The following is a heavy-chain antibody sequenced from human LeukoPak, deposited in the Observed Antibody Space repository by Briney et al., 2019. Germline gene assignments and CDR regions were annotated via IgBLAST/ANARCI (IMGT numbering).Heavy chain of an antibody. CDR1: GYTFTSYG. V-gene: IGHV1-69*13. D-gene: IGHD5-24*01. CDR3: ASGRDGYKNY. CDR2: IIPIFGTA. J-gene: IGHJ4*02. Sequence: SVKVSCKASGYTFTSYGISWVRQAPGQGLEWMGGIIPIFGTANYAQKFQGRVTITADESTSTAYMELSSLRSEDTAVYYCASGRDGYKNYWGQGTLVTVSS.